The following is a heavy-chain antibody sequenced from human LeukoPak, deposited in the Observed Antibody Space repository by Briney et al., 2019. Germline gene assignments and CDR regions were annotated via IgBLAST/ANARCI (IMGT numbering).Heavy chain of an antibody. J-gene: IGHJ4*02. CDR3: AREWGYCTNGVCYTQYFDY. D-gene: IGHD2-8*01. CDR2: IYYSGST. Sequence: PSETLSLTCAVYGGSFSGYYWSWIRQPPGKGLEWIGYIYYSGSTNYNPSLKSRVTISVDTSKNQFSLKLSSVTAADTAVYYCAREWGYCTNGVCYTQYFDYWGQGTLVTVSS. V-gene: IGHV4-59*12. CDR1: GGSFSGYY.